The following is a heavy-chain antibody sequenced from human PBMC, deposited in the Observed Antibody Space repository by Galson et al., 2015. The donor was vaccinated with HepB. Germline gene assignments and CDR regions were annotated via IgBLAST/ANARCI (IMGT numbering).Heavy chain of an antibody. J-gene: IGHJ4*02. Sequence: SVKVSCKASGYTFTSYGISWVRQAPGQGLEWMGWISAYNGNTNYAQKLQGRVTMTTDTSTSTAYMELRSLRAEDTAVYYCARDSHDYGDYSRYHFDYWGQGTLVTVSS. CDR3: ARDSHDYGDYSRYHFDY. V-gene: IGHV1-18*01. CDR1: GYTFTSYG. D-gene: IGHD4-17*01. CDR2: ISAYNGNT.